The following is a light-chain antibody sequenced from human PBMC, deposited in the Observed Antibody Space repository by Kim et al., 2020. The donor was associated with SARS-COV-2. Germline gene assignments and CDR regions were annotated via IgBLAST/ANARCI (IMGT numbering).Light chain of an antibody. J-gene: IGKJ1*01. Sequence: SQGERATLSCRASQSVVTSYLAWHQQKPGQAPRVLIYGASRRATDIPDRFSGSGSGTDFTLTISRLEPEDSAVYYCHHYGSAPQTFGQGTKVDIK. V-gene: IGKV3-20*01. CDR3: HHYGSAPQT. CDR2: GAS. CDR1: QSVVTSY.